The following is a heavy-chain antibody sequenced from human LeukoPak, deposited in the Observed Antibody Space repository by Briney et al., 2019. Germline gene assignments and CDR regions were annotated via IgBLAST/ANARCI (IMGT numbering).Heavy chain of an antibody. CDR3: ARIRITMVRGVDNWFDP. CDR2: IYPGDSDT. Sequence: GESLKISCKGSGYSFTSYWIGWVRQMPGKGLEWMGIIYPGDSDTRYSPSFQGQVTISADKSISTAYLQWSSLKASDTAVYYCARIRITMVRGVDNWFDPWGQGTLVTVSS. CDR1: GYSFTSYW. D-gene: IGHD3-10*01. V-gene: IGHV5-51*01. J-gene: IGHJ5*02.